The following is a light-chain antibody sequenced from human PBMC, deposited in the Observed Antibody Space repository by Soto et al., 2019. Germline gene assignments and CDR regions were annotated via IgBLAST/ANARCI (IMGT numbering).Light chain of an antibody. CDR3: QQYSNWPYT. CDR2: GAS. V-gene: IGKV3-15*01. CDR1: QSVSSN. J-gene: IGKJ2*01. Sequence: EIVMTQSPATLSVSPGERATLSCRASQSVSSNLAWYQQKPGQAPRLLIYGASTRATGIPARFSGSGSGTEFTLTISSLQSEDFAVYYCQQYSNWPYTLGQGTNLEIK.